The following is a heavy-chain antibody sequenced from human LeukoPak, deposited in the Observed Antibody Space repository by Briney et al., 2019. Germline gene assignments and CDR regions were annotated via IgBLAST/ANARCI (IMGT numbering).Heavy chain of an antibody. CDR1: GFTVSSNY. CDR3: AKDQSYGGNSNGLDY. J-gene: IGHJ4*02. CDR2: IYSGGSR. Sequence: GGSLRLSCAASGFTVSSNYMSWVRQAPGKGLEWVSVIYSGGSRYYADSVKGRFTISRDNAKNSLYLQMNSLRAEDMALYYCAKDQSYGGNSNGLDYWGQGTLVTVSS. V-gene: IGHV3-53*05. D-gene: IGHD4-23*01.